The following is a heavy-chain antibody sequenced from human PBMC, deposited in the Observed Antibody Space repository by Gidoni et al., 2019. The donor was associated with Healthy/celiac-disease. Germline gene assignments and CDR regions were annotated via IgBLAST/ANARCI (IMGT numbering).Heavy chain of an antibody. D-gene: IGHD3-9*01. CDR3: ARSPRGYYDILTGPDP. V-gene: IGHV1-69*04. Sequence: QVQLVQSGAEVKKPGSSVKVSCKASGGTFSSYAISWVRQAPGQGLEWMGRIIPILGIANYAQKFQGRVTITADKSTSTAYMELSSLRSEDTAVYYCARSPRGYYDILTGPDPWGQGTLVTVSS. J-gene: IGHJ5*02. CDR2: IIPILGIA. CDR1: GGTFSSYA.